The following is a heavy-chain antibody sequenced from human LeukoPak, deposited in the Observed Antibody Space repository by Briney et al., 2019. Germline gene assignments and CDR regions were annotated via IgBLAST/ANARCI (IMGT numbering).Heavy chain of an antibody. V-gene: IGHV3-48*01. Sequence: GGSLRLSCAVSGFTFSSYSMTWVRQAPGKGLEWVSYISSGSAAIYYADSVKGRFTISRDNANNSLFLQMSSPRAEDTAMYYCARPGGSGNFYIYWGQGTLVTVSS. CDR1: GFTFSSYS. CDR3: ARPGGSGNFYIY. CDR2: ISSGSAAI. D-gene: IGHD3-10*01. J-gene: IGHJ4*02.